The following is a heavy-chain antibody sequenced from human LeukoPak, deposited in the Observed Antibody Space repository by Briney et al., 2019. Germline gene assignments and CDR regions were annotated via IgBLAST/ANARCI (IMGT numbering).Heavy chain of an antibody. Sequence: EASVNVSCKASGYTFTGYYMHWVRQAPGQGREWMGWINPNSGGTHYAQKFQGRVTMTGDTSSSTAYMELSGLRSDDPAVYHCARRVVTGGYGYGSDRFDPWGQGTLVTVSS. CDR1: GYTFTGYY. V-gene: IGHV1-2*02. CDR3: ARRVVTGGYGYGSDRFDP. D-gene: IGHD5-18*01. J-gene: IGHJ5*02. CDR2: INPNSGGT.